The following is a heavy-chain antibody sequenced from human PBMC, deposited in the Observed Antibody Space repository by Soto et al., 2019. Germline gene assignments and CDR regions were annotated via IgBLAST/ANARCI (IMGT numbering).Heavy chain of an antibody. J-gene: IGHJ4*02. Sequence: DVQLVESGGGFVQPGGSLRVSCAASGFTFSSYTMGWVRQAPGKGLEWVSSVSGRGANTYYADSVKGRFTISRDNSKNTLYLQMNNLRGEDTAVYYCGKDRGGFANGWEYFDFWGQGTLVIVSS. V-gene: IGHV3-23*04. CDR3: GKDRGGFANGWEYFDF. D-gene: IGHD6-19*01. CDR1: GFTFSSYT. CDR2: VSGRGANT.